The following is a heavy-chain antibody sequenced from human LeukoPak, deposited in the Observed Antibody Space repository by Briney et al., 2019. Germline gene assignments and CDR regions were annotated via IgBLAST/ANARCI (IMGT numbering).Heavy chain of an antibody. CDR2: ITGSGGST. Sequence: PGGTLRLSCAASGFTFSTYGMSWVRQAPGKGLEWVSAITGSGGSTYYADSVKGRFTISRDNSKNTLYLQMNSLRVDDTAVYYCAKLGSSWYPDYWGQGTLVTVSS. CDR3: AKLGSSWYPDY. D-gene: IGHD6-13*01. J-gene: IGHJ4*02. V-gene: IGHV3-23*01. CDR1: GFTFSTYG.